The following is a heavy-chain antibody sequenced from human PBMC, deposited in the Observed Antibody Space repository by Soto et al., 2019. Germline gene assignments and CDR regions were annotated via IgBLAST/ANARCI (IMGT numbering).Heavy chain of an antibody. J-gene: IGHJ6*02. CDR3: AAPREYCSSTSCYTYYYYYGMDV. D-gene: IGHD2-2*01. CDR1: GFTFTSSA. CDR2: IVVGSGNT. V-gene: IGHV1-58*01. Sequence: SVKVSCKASGFTFTSSAVQWVRQARGQRLEWIGWIVVGSGNTNYAQKFQERVTITRDMSTSTAYMELRSLRSEDTAVYYCAAPREYCSSTSCYTYYYYYGMDVWGQGTTVTVSS.